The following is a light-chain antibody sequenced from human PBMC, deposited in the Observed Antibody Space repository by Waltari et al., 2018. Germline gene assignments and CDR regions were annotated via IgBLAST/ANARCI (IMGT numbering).Light chain of an antibody. Sequence: SYVLTQPPSVSMAPGKTARITCGGNNIGTKSVHWYQQKPGQAPILVISHDSDRPSGIPGRFSGSKSDNTATLTIYRVEAGDEADYYCQVGVSNSDPYVFGTGTKVTVL. J-gene: IGLJ1*01. CDR3: QVGVSNSDPYV. CDR1: NIGTKS. V-gene: IGLV3-21*04. CDR2: HDS.